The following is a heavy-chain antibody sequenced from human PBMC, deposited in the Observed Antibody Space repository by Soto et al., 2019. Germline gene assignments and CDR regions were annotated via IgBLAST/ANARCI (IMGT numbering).Heavy chain of an antibody. CDR1: GYIFPSYG. CDR2: ISAHNGKT. D-gene: IGHD6-19*01. CDR3: ARDGGGWPDS. V-gene: IGHV1-18*01. J-gene: IGHJ4*02. Sequence: QVPMVQSGAEVKKPGASVKVSCKASGYIFPSYGISWVRQATGQGLVWMGWISAHNGKTKYAQKFQGRVTMTTDTSTSTAHMELRGLRSEDTAVYYCARDGGGWPDSWGQGTLVTVSS.